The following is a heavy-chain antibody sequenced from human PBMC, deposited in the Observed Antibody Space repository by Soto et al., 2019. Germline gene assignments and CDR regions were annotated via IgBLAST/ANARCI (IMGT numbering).Heavy chain of an antibody. Sequence: GWSLRLSCAASGFTFSSYAMSWVRQAPGKGLEWVSAISGSGGSTYYADSVKGRFTISRDNSKNTLYLQMNSLRAEDTAVYYCAKERALTTVTTREFDYWGEGTMVTVSS. D-gene: IGHD4-4*01. CDR2: ISGSGGST. CDR3: AKERALTTVTTREFDY. CDR1: GFTFSSYA. J-gene: IGHJ4*02. V-gene: IGHV3-23*01.